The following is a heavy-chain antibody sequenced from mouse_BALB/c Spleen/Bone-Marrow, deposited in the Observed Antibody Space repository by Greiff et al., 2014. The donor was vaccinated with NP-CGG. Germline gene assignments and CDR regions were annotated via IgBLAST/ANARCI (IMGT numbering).Heavy chain of an antibody. J-gene: IGHJ2*01. CDR1: GYAFSSNW. V-gene: IGHV1-80*01. CDR3: ARDYYGSRYYFDY. Sequence: LQESGAELVRPGSSVKISCKASGYAFSSNWMSWVKQRPGQGLEWIGQIYPGDGDTNYNGKFKGKATLTADKPSSTAYMQLSSLTSEDSAVYFCARDYYGSRYYFDYWGQGTTLTVSS. CDR2: IYPGDGDT. D-gene: IGHD1-1*01.